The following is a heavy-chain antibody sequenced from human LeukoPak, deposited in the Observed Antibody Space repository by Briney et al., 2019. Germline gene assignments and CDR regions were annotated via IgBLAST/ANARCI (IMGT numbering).Heavy chain of an antibody. CDR1: GYTFTGYY. V-gene: IGHV1-2*02. Sequence: RASVKVSCKASGYTFTGYYMHWVRQAPGQGLEWMGWINPNSGGTNYAQKVQGRVTMTRDTSISTAYMELSRLRSDDTAVYYCARDRSIAAGRAREFDPWGQGTLVTVSS. CDR2: INPNSGGT. J-gene: IGHJ5*02. D-gene: IGHD6-13*01. CDR3: ARDRSIAAGRAREFDP.